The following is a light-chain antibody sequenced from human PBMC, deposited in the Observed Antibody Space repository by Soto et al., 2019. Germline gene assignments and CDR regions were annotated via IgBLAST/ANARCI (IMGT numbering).Light chain of an antibody. J-gene: IGKJ1*01. CDR3: QQYTDYSWT. V-gene: IGKV1-5*03. CDR2: KAS. Sequence: DIPLTQSPSTLSASVGDRVTITCRASQTISGNLAWYKQKPGKAPNLLIYKASYLESGVPSRFSGSGSGEEFTLTICSLQPDDFATYFCQQYTDYSWTFGQGTKVEIK. CDR1: QTISGN.